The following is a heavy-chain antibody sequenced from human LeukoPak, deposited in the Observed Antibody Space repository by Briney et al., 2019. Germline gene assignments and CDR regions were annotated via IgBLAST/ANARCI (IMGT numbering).Heavy chain of an antibody. CDR3: ARGPKIVVVVAATPDDY. D-gene: IGHD2-15*01. Sequence: GGSLRLSCAASGFTFSSYWISWVRQAPGKGLEWVANIKQDGSEKYYVDSVKGRFTISRDNAKNSLYLQMNSLRAEDTAVYYCARGPKIVVVVAATPDDYWGQGTLVTVSS. CDR1: GFTFSSYW. J-gene: IGHJ4*02. V-gene: IGHV3-7*01. CDR2: IKQDGSEK.